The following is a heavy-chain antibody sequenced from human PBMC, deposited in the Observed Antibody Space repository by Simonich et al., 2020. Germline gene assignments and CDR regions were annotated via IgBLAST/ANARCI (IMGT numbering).Heavy chain of an antibody. J-gene: IGHJ4*02. V-gene: IGHV1-18*01. D-gene: IGHD7-27*01. CDR2: ISAYNGNT. Sequence: QVQLVQSGAEVKKPGASVKVSCKASGYTFTSYGISWVRHAPGQGVELMGWISAYNGNTNDAQKLQGRVTMTTDTSTSTAYMELRSLRSDDTAVYYCARTLLTGDRRAYYFDYWGQGTLVTVSS. CDR3: ARTLLTGDRRAYYFDY. CDR1: GYTFTSYG.